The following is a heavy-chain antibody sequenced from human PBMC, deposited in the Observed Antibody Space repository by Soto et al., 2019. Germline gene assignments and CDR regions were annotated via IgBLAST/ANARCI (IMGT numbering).Heavy chain of an antibody. V-gene: IGHV3-23*01. Sequence: WWSLRLSCSASVFTFSSYAMSWFRQAPGKGLEWVSAISGSGGSTYYADSVKGRFTISRDNSKNTLYLQMNSLRAEDTAVYYCAKEGGSGYVVDYYYYGMDVWGQGTTVTVSS. J-gene: IGHJ6*02. CDR3: AKEGGSGYVVDYYYYGMDV. CDR1: VFTFSSYA. D-gene: IGHD3-22*01. CDR2: ISGSGGST.